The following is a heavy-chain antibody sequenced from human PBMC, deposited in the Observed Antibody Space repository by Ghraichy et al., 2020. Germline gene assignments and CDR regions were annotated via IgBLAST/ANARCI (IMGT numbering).Heavy chain of an antibody. V-gene: IGHV4-34*01. CDR3: ARSLQLERSYYYYYYYMDV. CDR2: INHSGST. CDR1: GGSFSGYY. D-gene: IGHD1-1*01. Sequence: SETLSLTCAVYGGSFSGYYWSWIRQPPGKGLEWIGEINHSGSTNYNPSLKSRVTISVDTSKNQFSLKLSSVTAADTAVYYCARSLQLERSYYYYYYYMDVWGKGTTVTVSS. J-gene: IGHJ6*03.